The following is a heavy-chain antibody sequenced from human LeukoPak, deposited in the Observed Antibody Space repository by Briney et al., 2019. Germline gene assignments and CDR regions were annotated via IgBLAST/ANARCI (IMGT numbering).Heavy chain of an antibody. CDR2: ISYDGSNK. D-gene: IGHD3-10*01. CDR1: GFTFSSYG. Sequence: GGSLRLSCAASGFTFSSYGMHWVRQAPGKGLEWVAVISYDGSNKYYADSVKGRFTISRDNSKNTLYLQMNSLRAEDTAVYYCATLRGFDYWGQGALVTVSS. J-gene: IGHJ4*02. CDR3: ATLRGFDY. V-gene: IGHV3-30*03.